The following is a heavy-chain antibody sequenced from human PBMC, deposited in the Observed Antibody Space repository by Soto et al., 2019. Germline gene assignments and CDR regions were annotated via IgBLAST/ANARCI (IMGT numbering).Heavy chain of an antibody. V-gene: IGHV1-3*01. Sequence: QVQLVQSGAEVKKPGASVKVSCKASGYTFTSYAMHWVRQAPGQRLEWMGWINAGNGNTKYSQKFQGRVTITRDTSASTAYMELSSLRSEDTAVYYCASSYYVSVNPKDYYYAMDVWGQGTTVTVSS. CDR3: ASSYYVSVNPKDYYYAMDV. J-gene: IGHJ6*02. D-gene: IGHD3-10*01. CDR2: INAGNGNT. CDR1: GYTFTSYA.